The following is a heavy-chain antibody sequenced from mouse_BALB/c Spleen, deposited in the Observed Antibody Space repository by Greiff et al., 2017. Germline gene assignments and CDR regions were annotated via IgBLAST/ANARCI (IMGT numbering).Heavy chain of an antibody. CDR3: ARDEGSSYYYYAMDY. CDR2: IWAGGST. J-gene: IGHJ4*01. Sequence: VQLVESGPGLVAPSQSLSITCTVSGFSLTSYGVHWVRQPPGKGLEWLGVIWAGGSTNYNSALMSRLSISKDNSKSQVFLKMNSLQTDDTAMYYCARDEGSSYYYYAMDYWGQGTSVTVSS. CDR1: GFSLTSYG. D-gene: IGHD1-1*01. V-gene: IGHV2-9*02.